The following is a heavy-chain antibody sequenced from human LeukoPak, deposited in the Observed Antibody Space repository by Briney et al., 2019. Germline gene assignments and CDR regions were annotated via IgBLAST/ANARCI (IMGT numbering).Heavy chain of an antibody. Sequence: GGSLRLSCAVSGFTVSSNYMSWVRQAPGKGLQWVSVIYSGGSRYYADSVKGRFTISRDNSKNTLYLQMNSLRAEDTAVYYCASSPGGGGNYYFDYWGQGTLVTVSA. J-gene: IGHJ4*02. CDR2: IYSGGSR. CDR3: ASSPGGGGNYYFDY. D-gene: IGHD2-15*01. V-gene: IGHV3-66*01. CDR1: GFTVSSNY.